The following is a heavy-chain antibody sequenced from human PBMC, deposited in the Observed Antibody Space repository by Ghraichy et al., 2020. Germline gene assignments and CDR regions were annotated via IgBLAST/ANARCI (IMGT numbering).Heavy chain of an antibody. CDR1: GFTVSSNY. V-gene: IGHV3-53*01. J-gene: IGHJ6*02. CDR3: ARGGPYYYYGMDV. CDR2: IYSGGST. Sequence: GGSLRLSCAASGFTVSSNYMSWVRQAPGKGLEWVSVIYSGGSTYYADSVKGRFTISRDNSKNTLYLQMNSLRAEDTAVYYCARGGPYYYYGMDVWGQGTTVTVSS.